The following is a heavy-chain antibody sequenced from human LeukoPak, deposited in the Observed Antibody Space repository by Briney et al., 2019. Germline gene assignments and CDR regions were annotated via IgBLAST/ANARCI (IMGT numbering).Heavy chain of an antibody. J-gene: IGHJ3*02. D-gene: IGHD3-22*01. CDR1: GGSISSSSYY. CDR3: ARAVYDSSGLDAFDI. Sequence: SETLSLTCTVSGGSISSSSYYWGWIRQPPGKGLEWIGYIYYSGSTNYNPSLKSRVTISVDTSKNQFSLKLSSVTAADTAVYYCARAVYDSSGLDAFDIWGQGTMVTVSS. CDR2: IYYSGST. V-gene: IGHV4-61*05.